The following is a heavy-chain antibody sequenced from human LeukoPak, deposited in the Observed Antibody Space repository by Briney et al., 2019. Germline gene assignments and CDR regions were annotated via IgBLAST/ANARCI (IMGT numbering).Heavy chain of an antibody. J-gene: IGHJ4*02. V-gene: IGHV3-23*01. D-gene: IGHD2-21*01. CDR1: GITLSNYG. Sequence: GGSLRLSCAVSGITLSNYGMSWVRQAPGEGLEWVAGISDSGGRTNYADSVKGRFTISRDNPKNTLYLQVNTLRAEYTVVYFCATGGVVIGFFCAGFLKVPQYFDSWGQGTLVTVSS. CDR3: ATGGVVIGFFCAGFLKVPQYFDS. CDR2: ISDSGGRT.